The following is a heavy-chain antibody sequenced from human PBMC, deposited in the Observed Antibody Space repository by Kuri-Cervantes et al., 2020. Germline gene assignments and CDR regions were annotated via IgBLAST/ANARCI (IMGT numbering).Heavy chain of an antibody. CDR1: GFTFSSYS. D-gene: IGHD5-12*01. CDR2: ISSSSSTI. CDR3: ARDPYYHDIEATVKNDDY. J-gene: IGHJ4*02. V-gene: IGHV3-48*02. Sequence: ETLSLTCAASGFTFSSYSMNWVRQAPGKGLEWVSYISSSSSTIYYADSVKGRFTISRDNAKNSLYLQMNSLRDEDTAVYYCARDPYYHDIEATVKNDDYWGQGTLVTVSS.